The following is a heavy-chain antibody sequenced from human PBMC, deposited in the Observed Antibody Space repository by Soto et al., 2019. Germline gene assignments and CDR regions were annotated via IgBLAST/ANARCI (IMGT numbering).Heavy chain of an antibody. Sequence: SETLSLTCTFSGGSISSGGYYWSWIRQHPGKGLEWIGYIYDSGRTYYNPSLESRVTISVDTSKNQFSLKLSSVTAADTAVFYCARGGGPVVGTVGGRDDAFAIWGQGTMVTVSS. J-gene: IGHJ3*02. V-gene: IGHV4-31*03. CDR3: ARGGGPVVGTVGGRDDAFAI. CDR2: IYDSGRT. CDR1: GGSISSGGYY. D-gene: IGHD2-21*02.